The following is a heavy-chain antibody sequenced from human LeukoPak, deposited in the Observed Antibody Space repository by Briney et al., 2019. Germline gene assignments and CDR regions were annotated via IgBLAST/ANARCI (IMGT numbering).Heavy chain of an antibody. CDR1: GFTFSRYW. J-gene: IGHJ6*03. Sequence: GGSLRLSCAASGFTFSRYWMSWVRQAPGKGLEWVANIKQDGSEKYYVDSVKGRFTISRDNAKNSLYLQMNSLRAEDTAVYYCARDSSSWIYYYYYYMDVWGKGTTVTVSS. CDR3: ARDSSSWIYYYYYYMDV. D-gene: IGHD6-13*01. CDR2: IKQDGSEK. V-gene: IGHV3-7*01.